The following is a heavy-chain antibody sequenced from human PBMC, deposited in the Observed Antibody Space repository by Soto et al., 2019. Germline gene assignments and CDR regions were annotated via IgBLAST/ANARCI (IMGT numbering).Heavy chain of an antibody. CDR2: IVPIVDTS. D-gene: IGHD5-12*01. J-gene: IGHJ4*02. CDR3: VRVVAIPGYPDN. V-gene: IGHV1-69*12. CDR1: GGTFSSYA. Sequence: QVQLVQSGAEVRQPASSVKVSCKTSGGTFSSYAISWVRQAPGQWLEWMGGIVPIVDTSTYAQKFQDRVTITADESTSTAYMELSSLRSDDTAIYYCVRVVAIPGYPDNWGQGTLVTVSS.